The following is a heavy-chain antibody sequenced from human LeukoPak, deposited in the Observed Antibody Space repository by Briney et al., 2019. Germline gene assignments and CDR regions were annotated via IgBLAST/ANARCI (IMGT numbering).Heavy chain of an antibody. V-gene: IGHV3-48*02. D-gene: IGHD3-16*01. CDR2: ISGTSSTI. CDR3: ARDLRQGDY. J-gene: IGHJ4*02. Sequence: GGSLRLSCAASGFTFGRDSMNWVRQAPGKGLEWVSYISGTSSTIYYADSVKGRFTISRDNAKNSLYLQMNSLRDEDTAVYYCARDLRQGDYWGQGTLVTVSS. CDR1: GFTFGRDS.